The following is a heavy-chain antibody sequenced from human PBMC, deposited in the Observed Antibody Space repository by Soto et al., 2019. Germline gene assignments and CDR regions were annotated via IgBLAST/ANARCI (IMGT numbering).Heavy chain of an antibody. CDR2: ISYDGSNK. CDR1: GFTFSSYG. D-gene: IGHD6-13*01. Sequence: QVQLVESGGGVVQPGRSLRLSCAASGFTFSSYGMHWVRQAPGKGLEWVAVISYDGSNKYYADSVKGRFTISRDNSKNTLYLQMNSLRAEDTAVYYCAKPEYSSSWYGYGRDVWGQGTTVTVSS. CDR3: AKPEYSSSWYGYGRDV. J-gene: IGHJ6*02. V-gene: IGHV3-30*18.